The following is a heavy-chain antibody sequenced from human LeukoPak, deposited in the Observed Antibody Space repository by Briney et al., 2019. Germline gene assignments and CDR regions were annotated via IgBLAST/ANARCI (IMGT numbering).Heavy chain of an antibody. CDR3: AREVRVAVAGNFPY. CDR2: IKQDGSEK. CDR1: GFTFSSYW. V-gene: IGHV3-7*01. D-gene: IGHD6-19*01. J-gene: IGHJ4*02. Sequence: GGSLRLSCAASGFTFSSYWMSWVRQAPGKGLEWVANIKQDGSEKYYVDSVKGRFTISRDNAKNPLYLQMNSLRAEDTAVYYCAREVRVAVAGNFPYWGQRTLVTVSS.